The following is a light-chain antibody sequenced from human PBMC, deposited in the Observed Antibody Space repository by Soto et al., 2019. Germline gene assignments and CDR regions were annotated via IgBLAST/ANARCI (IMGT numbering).Light chain of an antibody. CDR1: QSVSRW. CDR3: QQYSDYWT. J-gene: IGKJ1*01. CDR2: DAS. V-gene: IGKV1-5*01. Sequence: DIQMTQSPSTLSASVGDRITITCRASQSVSRWLAWFQQKPGKGPKVLIYDASNLESGVPSRFSGSGSGTEFTLTISSLQPDDFATYYCQQYSDYWTFGQGTKVESK.